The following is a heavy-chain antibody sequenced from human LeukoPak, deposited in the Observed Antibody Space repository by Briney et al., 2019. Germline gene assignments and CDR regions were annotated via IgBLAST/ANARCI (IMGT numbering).Heavy chain of an antibody. J-gene: IGHJ6*02. D-gene: IGHD3-10*01. V-gene: IGHV3-53*01. Sequence: GGCLRLSPAASGFTVSSNYMSRVRQAPGQGLGWVSVIYSGGSRYYADSVKGRFTISRDNSKNTLYLQMNSLRAEDTAVYYCARAYAGYYGLDVWGQGTTVTVSS. CDR3: ARAYAGYYGLDV. CDR1: GFTVSSNY. CDR2: IYSGGSR.